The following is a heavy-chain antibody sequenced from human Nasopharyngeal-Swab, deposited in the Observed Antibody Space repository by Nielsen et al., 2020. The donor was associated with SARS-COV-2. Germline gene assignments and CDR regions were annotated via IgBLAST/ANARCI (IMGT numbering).Heavy chain of an antibody. CDR3: ARDRAYSGSYMDV. Sequence: WVRQAPGQGLEWMGGIISIFGTANYAQKFRGRVTITADKSTSTAYMELSSLRSEDTAVYYCARDRAYSGSYMDVWGKGTTVTVSS. D-gene: IGHD5-12*01. CDR2: IISIFGTA. V-gene: IGHV1-69*06. J-gene: IGHJ6*03.